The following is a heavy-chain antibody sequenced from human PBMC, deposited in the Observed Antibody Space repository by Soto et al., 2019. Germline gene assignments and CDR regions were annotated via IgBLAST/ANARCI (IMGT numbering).Heavy chain of an antibody. CDR1: GYSFSSYW. D-gene: IGHD3-22*01. V-gene: IGHV5-10-1*01. CDR3: ASGYYYDSGYYYGDY. CDR2: IDPSDSYT. Sequence: PGESLKISCKGSGYSFSSYWISWVRQMPGKGLEWMGKIDPSDSYTYYSPSFQGHVTISADKSISTAYLQWRSLKASDTAMYYCASGYYYDSGYYYGDYWGQGTPVTVSS. J-gene: IGHJ4*02.